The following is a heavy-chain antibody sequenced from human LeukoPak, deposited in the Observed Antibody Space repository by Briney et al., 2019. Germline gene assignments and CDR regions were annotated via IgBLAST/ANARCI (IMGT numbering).Heavy chain of an antibody. Sequence: SETLSLTCTVSGGSISSGGYYWSWIRQHPGKGLEWNGYIYYSGSTYYNPSLKSRVTISVDTSKNQFSLKLSSVTAADTAVYYCAREGGYCSSTSCYGTFDYWGQGTLVTVSS. J-gene: IGHJ4*02. CDR3: AREGGYCSSTSCYGTFDY. CDR1: GGSISSGGYY. CDR2: IYYSGST. V-gene: IGHV4-31*03. D-gene: IGHD2-2*01.